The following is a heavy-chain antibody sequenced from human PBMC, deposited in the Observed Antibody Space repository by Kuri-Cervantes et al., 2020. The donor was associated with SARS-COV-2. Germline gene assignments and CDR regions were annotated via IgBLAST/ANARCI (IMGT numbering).Heavy chain of an antibody. CDR2: ISYDGSNK. J-gene: IGHJ4*02. CDR1: GFTFSSYA. D-gene: IGHD7-27*01. V-gene: IGHV3-30-3*01. Sequence: GGSLRLSCAASGFTFSSYAMSWVRQAPGKGLEWVAVISYDGSNKYYADSVKGRFTISRDNSKNTLYLQMNSLRAEDTAVYYCAGELGNYFDYWGQGTLVTVSS. CDR3: AGELGNYFDY.